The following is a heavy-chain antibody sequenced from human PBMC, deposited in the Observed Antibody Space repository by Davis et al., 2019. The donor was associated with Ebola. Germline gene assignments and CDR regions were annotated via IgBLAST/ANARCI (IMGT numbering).Heavy chain of an antibody. Sequence: SQPLSPPFPLPTGSTSSNYWSWTRQPPGKGLEWIGYIYSSGSTNYNPSPKSRVTISVDTSTNQFSLKLSSVTAADTAVYYCARVGVYGSGRAYYYYYYGMDVWGQGTTVTVSS. J-gene: IGHJ6*02. CDR2: IYSSGST. D-gene: IGHD3-10*01. CDR3: ARVGVYGSGRAYYYYYYGMDV. V-gene: IGHV4-59*01. CDR1: TGSTSSNY.